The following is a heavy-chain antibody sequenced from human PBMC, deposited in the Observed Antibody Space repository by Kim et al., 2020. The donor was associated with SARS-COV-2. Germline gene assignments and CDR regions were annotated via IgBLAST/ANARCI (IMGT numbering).Heavy chain of an antibody. J-gene: IGHJ3*02. V-gene: IGHV5-51*01. CDR3: ARHAVPTAFDI. CDR2: T. Sequence: TRYSPSFYGQVTISADKSISTAYLQWSSLKASDTAMYYCARHAVPTAFDIWGQGTMVTVSS.